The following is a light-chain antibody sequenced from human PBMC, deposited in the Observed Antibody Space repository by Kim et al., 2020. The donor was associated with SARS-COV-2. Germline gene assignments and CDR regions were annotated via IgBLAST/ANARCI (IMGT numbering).Light chain of an antibody. Sequence: YELTQPPSVSVSPGQTASITCSGDKLGDKYACWYQQKPGQSPVLVIYQDNKRPSGIPERFSGSNSGNTATLTISGTQAMDEADYYCQAWDSSTYVFGTGTKVTVL. CDR1: KLGDKY. J-gene: IGLJ1*01. CDR3: QAWDSSTYV. V-gene: IGLV3-1*01. CDR2: QDN.